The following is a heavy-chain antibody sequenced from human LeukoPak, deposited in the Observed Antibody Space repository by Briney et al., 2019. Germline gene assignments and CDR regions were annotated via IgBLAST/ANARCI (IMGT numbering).Heavy chain of an antibody. D-gene: IGHD6-25*01. CDR1: GYNFTAYW. CDR3: ARHTKRPQAGWFDP. Sequence: GESLKISCKASGYNFTAYWIDWVRQMPGKGLEYMGIIYPRDSQIRYSPSFQGQVTISADKSISTAYLQWTSLKASDTAIYYCARHTKRPQAGWFDPWGQGTLVTVSS. J-gene: IGHJ5*02. V-gene: IGHV5-51*01. CDR2: IYPRDSQI.